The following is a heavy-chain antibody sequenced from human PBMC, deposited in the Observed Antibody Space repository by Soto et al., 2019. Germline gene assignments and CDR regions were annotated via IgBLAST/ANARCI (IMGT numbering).Heavy chain of an antibody. CDR1: GGTFSSYA. J-gene: IGHJ5*02. V-gene: IGHV1-69*01. CDR3: ARGYEPRLYCSGGSCYSFGFDP. Sequence: GASVKVSCKASGGTFSSYAISWVRQAPGQGLEWMGGIIPIFGTANYAQKFQGRVTITADESTSTAYMELSSLRSEDTAVYYCARGYEPRLYCSGGSCYSFGFDPWGQGTLVTVSS. CDR2: IIPIFGTA. D-gene: IGHD2-15*01.